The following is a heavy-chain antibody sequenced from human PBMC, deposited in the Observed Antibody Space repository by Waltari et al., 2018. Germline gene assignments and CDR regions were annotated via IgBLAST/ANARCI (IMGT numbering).Heavy chain of an antibody. CDR2: ISDSGVIT. J-gene: IGHJ4*02. Sequence: EEHLLESGGGLAQPGGSLRLSCAAPGFTLISYAMSWVRQAPGKGLDWVSGISDSGVITKYADSVKGRFTVSRDNSKNTVFLHLNSLRAEDTAIYYCARHLYSIDYLELAKWGQGTLVTVSS. V-gene: IGHV3-23*01. D-gene: IGHD3-22*01. CDR3: ARHLYSIDYLELAK. CDR1: GFTLISYA.